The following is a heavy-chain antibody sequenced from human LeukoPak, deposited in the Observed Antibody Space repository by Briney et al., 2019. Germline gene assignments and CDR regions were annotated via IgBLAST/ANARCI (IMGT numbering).Heavy chain of an antibody. D-gene: IGHD6-13*01. V-gene: IGHV4-59*01. Sequence: SETLSLTCTVSGGSISNYYWSWIRQPPGKGLEWIGYIYNSGHTNYNPSLKSRVTISEDTSKNRLSLKLSSVTAADTAVYYCARGGSSWPFDYWGQGTLVTVSS. CDR3: ARGGSSWPFDY. CDR2: IYNSGHT. CDR1: GGSISNYY. J-gene: IGHJ4*02.